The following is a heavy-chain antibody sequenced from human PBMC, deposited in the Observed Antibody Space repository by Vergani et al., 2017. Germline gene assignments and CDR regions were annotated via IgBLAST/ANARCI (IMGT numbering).Heavy chain of an antibody. CDR2: INPNSGGT. CDR1: GYTFTGYY. D-gene: IGHD2-2*01. J-gene: IGHJ3*02. V-gene: IGHV1-2*02. CDR3: ARVQTYCSSTSCYSGAIDI. Sequence: QVQLVQSGAEVKKPGASVKVSCKAFGYTFTGYYMHWVRQAPGQGLEWMGWINPNSGGTNYAQKFQGRVTMTRDTSISTAYMELSRLRSDDTAVYYCARVQTYCSSTSCYSGAIDIWGQGTMVTVSS.